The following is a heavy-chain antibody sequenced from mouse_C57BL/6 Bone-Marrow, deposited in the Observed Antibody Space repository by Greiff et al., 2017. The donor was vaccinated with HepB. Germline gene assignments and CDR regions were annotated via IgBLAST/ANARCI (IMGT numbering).Heavy chain of an antibody. CDR2: INPSSGYT. Sequence: QVHVKQSGAELAKPGASVKLSCKASGYTFTSYWMHWVKQRPGQGLEWIGYINPSSGYTKYNQKFKDKATLTADKSSSTAYMQLSSLTYEDSAVYYCGRCQDYGSVDFDVWGTGTTVTVSS. V-gene: IGHV1-7*01. CDR1: GYTFTSYW. CDR3: GRCQDYGSVDFDV. D-gene: IGHD1-1*01. J-gene: IGHJ1*03.